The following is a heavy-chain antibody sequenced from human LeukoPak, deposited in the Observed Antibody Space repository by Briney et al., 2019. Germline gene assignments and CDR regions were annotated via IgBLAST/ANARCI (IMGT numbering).Heavy chain of an antibody. CDR1: GFTFSDSW. CDR3: ATYTHWVAGDV. D-gene: IGHD3-16*01. V-gene: IGHV3-7*01. J-gene: IGHJ6*02. Sequence: PGGSVRLSCAASGFTFSDSWMSWVRQAPGKGLEWVANMNQDGSAKGYVDSVKGRFTISRNNARNSLYLQMSSLRPEDTAVYYCATYTHWVAGDVWGQGTTVTVS. CDR2: MNQDGSAK.